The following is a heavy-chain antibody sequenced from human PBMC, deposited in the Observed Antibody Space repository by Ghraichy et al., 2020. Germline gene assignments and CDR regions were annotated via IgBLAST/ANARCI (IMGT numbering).Heavy chain of an antibody. Sequence: TLSLTCTVSGGSVSSAGYYWSWIRQHPEKGLEWIGYISYNGNTYYNPSLKSRLTISVDTSKNQFSLKLSSVTAADTAVYYCARRYRHLDYWGQGTLVTVSS. CDR1: GGSVSSAGYY. D-gene: IGHD2-15*01. V-gene: IGHV4-31*03. J-gene: IGHJ4*02. CDR3: ARRYRHLDY. CDR2: ISYNGNT.